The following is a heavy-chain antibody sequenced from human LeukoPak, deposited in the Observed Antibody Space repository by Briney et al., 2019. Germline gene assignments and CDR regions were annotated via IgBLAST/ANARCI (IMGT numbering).Heavy chain of an antibody. D-gene: IGHD2-2*01. V-gene: IGHV3-7*01. CDR2: IKQDGSEK. CDR3: ARALASEAAIPEYYHYYMDV. CDR1: GFTFSSYW. J-gene: IGHJ6*03. Sequence: GGSLRLSCAASGFTFSSYWMSWVRQAPGKGLEWVANIKQDGSEKYYVDSVKGRFTISRDNAKNSLYLQMNSLRAEDTAVYYCARALASEAAIPEYYHYYMDVWGRGTTVTVSS.